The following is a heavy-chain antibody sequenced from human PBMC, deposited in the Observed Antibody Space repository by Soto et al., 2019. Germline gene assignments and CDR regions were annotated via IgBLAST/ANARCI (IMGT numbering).Heavy chain of an antibody. J-gene: IGHJ3*02. D-gene: IGHD3-22*01. Sequence: GGSLRLSCAASGFTFDDYAMHWDRQAPGKGLEWVSGISWNSGSIGYADSVKGRFTISRDNAKNSLYLQINILRAEHTALYSCAKELLPYYHSSGYYLGLDACDIWAQGTMVTVSS. CDR2: ISWNSGSI. CDR3: AKELLPYYHSSGYYLGLDACDI. V-gene: IGHV3-9*01. CDR1: GFTFDDYA.